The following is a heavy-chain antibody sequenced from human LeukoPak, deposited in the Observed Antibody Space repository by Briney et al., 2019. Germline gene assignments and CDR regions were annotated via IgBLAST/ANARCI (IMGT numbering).Heavy chain of an antibody. Sequence: GASVKVSCKASGYTFTGYYMHWVRQAPGQGLEWMGWINPNSGGTNYAQKFQGRVTMTRDTSISTAYMELSRLRSDDTAVYYCARSPLPRNYYDSSGYTSNFDYWGQGTLVTVSS. CDR3: ARSPLPRNYYDSSGYTSNFDY. D-gene: IGHD3-22*01. CDR2: INPNSGGT. V-gene: IGHV1-2*02. J-gene: IGHJ4*02. CDR1: GYTFTGYY.